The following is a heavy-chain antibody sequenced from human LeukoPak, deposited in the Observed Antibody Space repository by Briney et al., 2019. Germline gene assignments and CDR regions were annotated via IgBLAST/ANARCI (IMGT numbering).Heavy chain of an antibody. CDR2: INSDGSNT. V-gene: IGHV3-74*01. D-gene: IGHD6-25*01. Sequence: HPGGSLRLSCAASGFTFSSHWVHWVRQAPGKGLVWVSRINSDGSNTNYADSVKGRFTISRDNAKNTLSLQMNSLRAEDMAIYYCARGFSGIAFDFWGQGTMVTVSS. CDR3: ARGFSGIAFDF. J-gene: IGHJ3*01. CDR1: GFTFSSHW.